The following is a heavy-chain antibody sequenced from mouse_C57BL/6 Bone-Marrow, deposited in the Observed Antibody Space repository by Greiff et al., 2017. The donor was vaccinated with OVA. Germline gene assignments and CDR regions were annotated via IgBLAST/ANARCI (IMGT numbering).Heavy chain of an antibody. Sequence: VQLQQPGAELVKPGASVKLSCKASGYTFTSYWMHWVKQRPGQGLEWIGMIHPNSGSTNYNEKCKSKATLTVDKSSSTAYMQLSVLTSEDSAVYYCAKRAGTSWFAYWGQGTLVTVSA. CDR1: GYTFTSYW. V-gene: IGHV1-64*01. J-gene: IGHJ3*01. CDR2: IHPNSGST. CDR3: AKRAGTSWFAY. D-gene: IGHD5-1*01.